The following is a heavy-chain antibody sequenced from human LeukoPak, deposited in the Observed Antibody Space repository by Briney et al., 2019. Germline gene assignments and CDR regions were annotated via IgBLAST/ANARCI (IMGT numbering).Heavy chain of an antibody. CDR2: ISSSSSYI. CDR1: GFTFSSYS. J-gene: IGHJ6*03. CDR3: AKDVRELGYYYYYMDV. D-gene: IGHD3-10*02. V-gene: IGHV3-21*04. Sequence: GGSLRLSCAASGFTFSSYSMNWVRQAPGKGLEWVSSISSSSSYIYYADSVKGRFTISRDNAKNSLYLQMNSLRAEDTAVYYCAKDVRELGYYYYYMDVWGKGTTVTVSS.